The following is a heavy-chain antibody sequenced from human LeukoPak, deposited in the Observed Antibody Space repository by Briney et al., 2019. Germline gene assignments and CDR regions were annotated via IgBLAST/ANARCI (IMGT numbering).Heavy chain of an antibody. D-gene: IGHD6-6*01. J-gene: IGHJ4*02. CDR2: ISAYNGNT. V-gene: IGHV1-18*01. CDR1: GYTFTSYG. Sequence: ASVKVSCKASGYTFTSYGISWVRQAPGQGLEWMGWISAYNGNTNYAQKLQGRVTMTTDTSTSTAYMELRSLRSDDTAVYYCARVTLGYSSSSSYYFDYWGQGTLDTVSS. CDR3: ARVTLGYSSSSSYYFDY.